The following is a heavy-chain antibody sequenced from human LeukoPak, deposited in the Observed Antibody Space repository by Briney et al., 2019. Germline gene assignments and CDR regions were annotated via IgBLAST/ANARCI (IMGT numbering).Heavy chain of an antibody. V-gene: IGHV4-59*12. CDR3: ARGGGRIQLWLLCAFDI. Sequence: PSETLSLTYTVSGGSISSYYWSWIRQPPGKGLEWIGYIYYTGSTNNTSLKSRVTISVDTSKNQFSLKLSSVTAADTAVYYCARGGGRIQLWLLCAFDIWGQGTMVTVSS. D-gene: IGHD5-18*01. CDR2: IYYTGST. J-gene: IGHJ3*02. CDR1: GGSISSYY.